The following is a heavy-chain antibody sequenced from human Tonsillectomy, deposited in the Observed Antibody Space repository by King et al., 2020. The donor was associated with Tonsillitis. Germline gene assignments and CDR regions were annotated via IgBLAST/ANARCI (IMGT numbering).Heavy chain of an antibody. CDR1: GFPFDNAW. CDR2: IKSKTDDGTT. J-gene: IGHJ6*03. D-gene: IGHD4-17*01. V-gene: IGHV3-15*07. CDR3: TTTSTVTADFMSFYYYMDV. Sequence: QLVQSGGGLVKPGGSLRLSCAASGFPFDNAWMNWVRQTPEKGLDWVGRIKSKTDDGTTDYAAPVKGRFTISRDDSKNTLYLQMNSLKTEDTGVYYCTTTSTVTADFMSFYYYMDVWGKGITVTVSS.